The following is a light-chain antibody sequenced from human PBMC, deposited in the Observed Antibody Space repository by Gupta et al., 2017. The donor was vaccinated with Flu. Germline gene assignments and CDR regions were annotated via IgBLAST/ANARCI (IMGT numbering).Light chain of an antibody. Sequence: PSSVSASVGDRVTITCRASQSISTYLNWYQQTPGKAPNLLIYSASSLQDGVPSSFSGSGSGTDFTLTISSLQPEDFASYHCQQSDNTPVTFGQGTRLEI. J-gene: IGKJ2*01. CDR2: SAS. CDR1: QSISTY. CDR3: QQSDNTPVT. V-gene: IGKV1-39*01.